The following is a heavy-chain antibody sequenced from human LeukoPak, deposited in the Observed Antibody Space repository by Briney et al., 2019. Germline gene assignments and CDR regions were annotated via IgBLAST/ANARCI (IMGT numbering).Heavy chain of an antibody. CDR3: SRHPVTTVTFFDY. CDR1: GFIFSDYN. CDR2: ISSSSSTI. D-gene: IGHD4-17*01. V-gene: IGHV3-48*01. J-gene: IGHJ4*02. Sequence: PVGSLRLSCAASGFIFSDYNMNWVRQAPGKGLEWVSYISSSSSTIYYADSVKGRFTISRDNAKNSQYLQMNSLRAEDTAEYFCSRHPVTTVTFFDYWGQGTLVTVSS.